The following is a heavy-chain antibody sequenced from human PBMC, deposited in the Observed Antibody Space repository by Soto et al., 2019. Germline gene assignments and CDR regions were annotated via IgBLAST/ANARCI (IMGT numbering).Heavy chain of an antibody. Sequence: SLRLSCAASAFTFSTYSMNWVRQAPGKGLEWVSSISSSSSQIYYADSVKGRFTISRDNAQDSLYLQMNSLRAEDTAVYYCARSYDYRDHKYYMSVWGQGTTVTGSS. CDR3: ARSYDYRDHKYYMSV. D-gene: IGHD4-17*01. CDR1: AFTFSTYS. J-gene: IGHJ6*03. V-gene: IGHV3-21*01. CDR2: ISSSSSQI.